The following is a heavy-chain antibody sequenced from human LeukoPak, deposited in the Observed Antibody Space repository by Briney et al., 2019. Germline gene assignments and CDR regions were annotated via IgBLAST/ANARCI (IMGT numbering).Heavy chain of an antibody. CDR1: GGSISSYY. CDR2: IYYSGST. CDR3: ARETGPATRVLDY. J-gene: IGHJ4*02. Sequence: SETLSLTCTVSGGSISSYYWSWIRQPPGKGLEWIGYIYYSGSTNYNLSLKSRVTISVDTSKNQFSLKLSSVTAADTAVYYCARETGPATRVLDYWGQGTLVTVSS. V-gene: IGHV4-59*08. D-gene: IGHD5-24*01.